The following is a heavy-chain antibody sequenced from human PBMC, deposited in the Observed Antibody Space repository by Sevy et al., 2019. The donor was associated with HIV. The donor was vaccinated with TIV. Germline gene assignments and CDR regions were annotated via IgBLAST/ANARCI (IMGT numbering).Heavy chain of an antibody. J-gene: IGHJ4*02. V-gene: IGHV3-33*01. CDR1: GFTFSNYG. D-gene: IGHD6-13*01. CDR2: IWYDGSYK. CDR3: VRAVAADGSF. Sequence: GGSLRLSCAASGFTFSNYGMHWVRQAPGKGLEWVAVIWYDGSYKYYADSVKGRFTISRDNTKSTLYLQMNSLRAEDTARYYCVRAVAADGSFWGQGTLVTVSS.